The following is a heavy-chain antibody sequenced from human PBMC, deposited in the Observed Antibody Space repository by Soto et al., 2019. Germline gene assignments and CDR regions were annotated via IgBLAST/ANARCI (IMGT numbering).Heavy chain of an antibody. V-gene: IGHV4-34*01. CDR2: INHSGST. D-gene: IGHD2-21*02. J-gene: IGHJ4*02. Sequence: SETLSLTCAVYGGSFSGYYWSWIRQPPGKGLEWIGEINHSGSTNYNPSLKSRVTISVDTSKNQFSLKLSSVTAADTAVYYCARADCGGDCYSDYWGQGTLVTVS. CDR1: GGSFSGYY. CDR3: ARADCGGDCYSDY.